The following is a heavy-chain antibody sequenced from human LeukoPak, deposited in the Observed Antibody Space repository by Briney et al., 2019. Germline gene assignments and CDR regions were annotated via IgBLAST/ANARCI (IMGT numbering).Heavy chain of an antibody. CDR2: MSSSGSTT. CDR3: ARLTMVRGVRLPAFDP. D-gene: IGHD3-10*01. V-gene: IGHV3-48*03. J-gene: IGHJ5*02. CDR1: GFTFNDYA. Sequence: GGSLRLSCAASGFTFNDYAMHWVRQPPGKGLEWVAYMSSSGSTTYYAASVRGRFTISRDNARDSLFLQMNSLRVEDTAIYYCARLTMVRGVRLPAFDPWGQGTLVTVSS.